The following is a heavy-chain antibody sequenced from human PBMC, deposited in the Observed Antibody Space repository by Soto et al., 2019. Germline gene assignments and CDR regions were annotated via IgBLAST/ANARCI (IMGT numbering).Heavy chain of an antibody. CDR2: IYYSGST. D-gene: IGHD3-10*01. J-gene: IGHJ5*02. Sequence: PSETLSLTCTVSGGSISRSYWNWIRQPPGKGLEWIGYIYYSGSTNYNPSLKSRVTISVDTSKNQFSLKLSSVTAADTAVYYCARDPGSGSYYGWFDPWGQGTLVTVSS. V-gene: IGHV4-59*01. CDR3: ARDPGSGSYYGWFDP. CDR1: GGSISRSY.